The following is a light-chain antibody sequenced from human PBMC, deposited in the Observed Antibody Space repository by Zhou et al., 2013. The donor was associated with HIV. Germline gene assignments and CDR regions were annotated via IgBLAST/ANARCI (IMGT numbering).Light chain of an antibody. V-gene: IGKV1-8*01. Sequence: AIRITQSPSSLSASTGDRVTITCRASQGISSYLAWYQQKPGKAPKLLIYATSTLQSGVPSRFSGSGSGTDFTLTISSLQPEDFATYYCQHLNRYQGGFGQGTKVEI. CDR2: ATS. J-gene: IGKJ1*01. CDR1: QGISSY. CDR3: QHLNRYQGG.